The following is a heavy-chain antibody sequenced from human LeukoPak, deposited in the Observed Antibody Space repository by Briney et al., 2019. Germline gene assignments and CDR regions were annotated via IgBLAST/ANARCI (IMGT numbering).Heavy chain of an antibody. J-gene: IGHJ4*02. CDR1: GYTFTGYY. CDR2: INPNSGGT. CDR3: VRAYLYDSSGYYSTKGYFDY. V-gene: IGHV1-2*02. Sequence: GASVKVSCKASGYTFTGYYMHWVRQAPGQGLEWMGWINPNSGGTNYAQKFQGRVTMTRDTSISTAYMELSRLRSDDTAVYYCVRAYLYDSSGYYSTKGYFDYWGQGTLVTVSS. D-gene: IGHD3-22*01.